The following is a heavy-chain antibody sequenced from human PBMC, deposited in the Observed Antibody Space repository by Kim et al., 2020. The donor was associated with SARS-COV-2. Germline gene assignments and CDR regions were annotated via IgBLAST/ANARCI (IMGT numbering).Heavy chain of an antibody. Sequence: SETLSLTCTVSGGSISSGGYYWSWIRQHPGKGLEWIGYIYYSGSTYYNPSLKSRVTISVDTSKNQFSLKLSSVTAADTAVYYCAREYRDITIFGVVIRDGREVWGQGTTVTVSS. CDR3: AREYRDITIFGVVIRDGREV. D-gene: IGHD3-3*01. CDR2: IYYSGST. V-gene: IGHV4-31*03. CDR1: GGSISSGGYY. J-gene: IGHJ6*02.